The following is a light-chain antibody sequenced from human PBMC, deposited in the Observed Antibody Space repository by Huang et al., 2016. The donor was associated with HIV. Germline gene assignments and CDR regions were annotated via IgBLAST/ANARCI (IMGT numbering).Light chain of an antibody. CDR2: KAS. V-gene: IGKV1-5*03. CDR1: QSIIRW. J-gene: IGKJ1*01. Sequence: DIQMTQSPSTLSASVGDRVTITCRASQSIIRWLAWYQQKPGKAPKLLIYKASSLESGVPSRFSGSGSGTEFTLTISSLQPDDFATYYCQQYNSYSWTFGQGTKVEIK. CDR3: QQYNSYSWT.